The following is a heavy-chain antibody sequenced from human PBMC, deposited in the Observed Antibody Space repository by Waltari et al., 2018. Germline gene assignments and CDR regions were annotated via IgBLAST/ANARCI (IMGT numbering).Heavy chain of an antibody. CDR3: AHSNVGIVVVPAAIGWFDP. CDR2: IYWNDDK. CDR1: GFSLSTSGVG. J-gene: IGHJ5*02. Sequence: QITLKESGPTLVKPTQTLTLTCTFSGFSLSTSGVGVGWIRQPPGKALEWLALIYWNDDKRYSPSLKSRLTITKDTSKNQVVLTMTNMDPVDTATYYCAHSNVGIVVVPAAIGWFDPWGQGTLVTVSS. V-gene: IGHV2-5*01. D-gene: IGHD2-2*01.